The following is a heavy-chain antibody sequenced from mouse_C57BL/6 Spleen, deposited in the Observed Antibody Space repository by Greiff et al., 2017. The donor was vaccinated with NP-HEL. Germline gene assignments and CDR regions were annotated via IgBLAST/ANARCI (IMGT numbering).Heavy chain of an antibody. J-gene: IGHJ3*01. CDR3: AREATGSAY. V-gene: IGHV5-4*01. CDR2: ISDGGSYT. Sequence: EVNVVESGGGLVKPGGSLKLSCAASGFTFSSYAMSWVRQTPEKRLEWVATISDGGSYTYYPDNVKGRFTISRDNAKNNLYLQMSHLKSEDTAMYYCAREATGSAYWGQGTLVTVSA. CDR1: GFTFSSYA.